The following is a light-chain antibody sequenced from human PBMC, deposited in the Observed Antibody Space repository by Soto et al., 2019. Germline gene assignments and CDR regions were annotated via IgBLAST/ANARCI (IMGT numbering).Light chain of an antibody. CDR3: QQYKTYPNT. V-gene: IGKV1-5*03. CDR1: QSISGW. J-gene: IGKJ5*01. CDR2: KAS. Sequence: DIQMTQSPFTLSASVGDRVTITCRASQSISGWVAWYQQKPGKAPKLLIYKASSLESGDPSRFSGSGSGTEFTLTISSLQPDDFATYYCQQYKTYPNTFGQGTRLEI.